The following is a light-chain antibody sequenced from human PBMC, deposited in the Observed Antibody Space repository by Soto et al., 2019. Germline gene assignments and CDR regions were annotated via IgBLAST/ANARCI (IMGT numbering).Light chain of an antibody. CDR1: SRDVGAYSS. CDR3: SAHAGSNNYV. V-gene: IGLV2-8*01. CDR2: EVT. Sequence: QSALTQPPSASGSPGHSVTVSCAGTSRDVGAYSSVAWYQQHPGKAPKLIIYEVTKRPSGVPDRFSGARSGNTAFLTVSGLQADDEADYYCSAHAGSNNYVFGTGSKVTVL. J-gene: IGLJ1*01.